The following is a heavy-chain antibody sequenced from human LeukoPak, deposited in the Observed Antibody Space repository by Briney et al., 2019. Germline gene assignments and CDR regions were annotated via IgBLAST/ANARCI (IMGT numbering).Heavy chain of an antibody. Sequence: PGGSRRLSCAASGFTFSSYALSGVGQAPGKGREGVSVISGRGGSAYYADSVKGRFTISRDNSKNTLYLQMNSLRAEDTAVYYCAGPRGTTYCGGDCYSELGYWGQGTLVTVSS. CDR3: AGPRGTTYCGGDCYSELGY. D-gene: IGHD2-21*01. J-gene: IGHJ4*02. CDR2: ISGRGGSA. V-gene: IGHV3-23*01. CDR1: GFTFSSYA.